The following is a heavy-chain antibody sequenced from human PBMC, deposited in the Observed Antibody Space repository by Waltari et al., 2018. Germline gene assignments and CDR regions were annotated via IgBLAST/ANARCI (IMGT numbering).Heavy chain of an antibody. J-gene: IGHJ6*02. CDR3: AKDRSSDFYYGMDV. Sequence: QEHLLQSGGGVVHPGGSLRLSCEASGFIFSKYDMNWVRQAPGKGLEWVAGMGYDGSTRYYADSVKGRFTISRDNSKNTLHLQMNSLRAEDTALYYCAKDRSSDFYYGMDVWGQGTTVTVSS. CDR2: MGYDGSTR. CDR1: GFIFSKYD. V-gene: IGHV3-33*06. D-gene: IGHD3-10*01.